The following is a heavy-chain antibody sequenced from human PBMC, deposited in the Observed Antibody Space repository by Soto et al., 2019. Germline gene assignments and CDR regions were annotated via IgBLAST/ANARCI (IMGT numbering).Heavy chain of an antibody. Sequence: VQLVESGGGVVQPGRSLRLSCAASGFTFSSYGMHWVRQAPGKGLEWVAVISYDGINKYYADSVKGRFTISRDNSKNTLYLQMNSLRAEDTAVYYCAKECSTTAYYYYGMDVWGQGTTVTVSS. CDR2: ISYDGINK. J-gene: IGHJ6*02. V-gene: IGHV3-30*18. CDR3: AKECSTTAYYYYGMDV. CDR1: GFTFSSYG. D-gene: IGHD1-1*01.